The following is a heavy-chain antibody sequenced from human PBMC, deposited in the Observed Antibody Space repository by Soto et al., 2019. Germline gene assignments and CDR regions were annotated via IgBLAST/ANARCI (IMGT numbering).Heavy chain of an antibody. D-gene: IGHD3-9*01. J-gene: IGHJ4*02. CDR2: IYYSGST. V-gene: IGHV4-30-4*01. CDR3: ARGLSPLRYFDWVFGY. CDR1: CGSISSGDYY. Sequence: SETLSLTCTVSCGSISSGDYYWSWIRQPPGKGLEWIGYIYYSGSTYYNPSLKSRVTISVDTSKNQFSLKLSSVTAADTAVYYCARGLSPLRYFDWVFGYWGQGTLVTVSS.